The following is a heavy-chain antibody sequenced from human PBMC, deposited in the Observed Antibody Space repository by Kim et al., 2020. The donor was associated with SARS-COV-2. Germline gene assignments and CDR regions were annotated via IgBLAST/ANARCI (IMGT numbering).Heavy chain of an antibody. Sequence: GGSLRLSCAASGFTFSSYGMHWVRQAPGKGLEWVAVISYDGSNKYYADSVKGRFTISRDNSKNTLYLQMNSLRAEDTAVYYCAKDLNKYCSGGSCYGSGPRDYWGQGTLVTVSS. CDR2: ISYDGSNK. D-gene: IGHD2-15*01. CDR1: GFTFSSYG. CDR3: AKDLNKYCSGGSCYGSGPRDY. J-gene: IGHJ4*02. V-gene: IGHV3-30*18.